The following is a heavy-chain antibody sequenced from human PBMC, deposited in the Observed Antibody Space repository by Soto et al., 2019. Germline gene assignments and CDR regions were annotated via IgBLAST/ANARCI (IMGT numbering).Heavy chain of an antibody. CDR1: GYSFTSYW. J-gene: IGHJ6*03. V-gene: IGHV5-51*01. Sequence: GESLKVSCKGSGYSFTSYWIGWVRQMPGKGLEWMGIIYPGDSDARYSPSFQGQVTISVDKSISTAHLQWSSLKASDTAIYYCARTPRYYYYMDVWGKGTTVTVSS. CDR3: ARTPRYYYYMDV. CDR2: IYPGDSDA.